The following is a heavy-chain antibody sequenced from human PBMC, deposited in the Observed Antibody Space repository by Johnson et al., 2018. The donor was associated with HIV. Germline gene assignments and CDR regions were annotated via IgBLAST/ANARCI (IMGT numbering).Heavy chain of an antibody. D-gene: IGHD6-6*01. Sequence: QVQLVESGGGVVQPGRSLRLSCAASGFTFSSYAMSWVRQAPGKGLEWVAFIRYDGSNKYYADSVKGRFTISRDNSKNTLYLQMNSRRAEDTAVYYCARGGQLVLDAFDIWGQGTMVTVSS. J-gene: IGHJ3*02. CDR1: GFTFSSYA. CDR3: ARGGQLVLDAFDI. V-gene: IGHV3-33*08. CDR2: IRYDGSNK.